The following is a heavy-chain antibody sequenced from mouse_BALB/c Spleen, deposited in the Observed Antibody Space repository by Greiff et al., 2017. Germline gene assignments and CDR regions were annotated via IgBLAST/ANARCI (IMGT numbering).Heavy chain of an antibody. Sequence: VKLLESGAELARPGASVKLSCKASGYTFTSYWMQWVKQRPGQGLEWIGAIYPGDGDTRYTQKFKGKATLTADKSSSTAYMQLSSLASEDSAVYYCARDVAITTAFDYWGQGTTLTVSS. D-gene: IGHD1-1*01. J-gene: IGHJ2*01. CDR1: GYTFTSYW. V-gene: IGHV1-87*01. CDR2: IYPGDGDT. CDR3: ARDVAITTAFDY.